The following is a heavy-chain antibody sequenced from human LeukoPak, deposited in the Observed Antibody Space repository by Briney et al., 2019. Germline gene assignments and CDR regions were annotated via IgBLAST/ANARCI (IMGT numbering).Heavy chain of an antibody. CDR2: IYTSGST. CDR3: ARSRTTKYYYDIFGLV. V-gene: IGHV4-61*02. J-gene: IGHJ4*02. Sequence: PSQTLSLTCTVSGGSISSGSYYWSWIRQPAGKGLEWIGRIYTSGSTNYNPSLKSRVTISVDTSKNQFSLKLSSVTAADTAVYYCARSRTTKYYYDIFGLVWGQGTLVTVSS. CDR1: GGSISSGSYY. D-gene: IGHD3-22*01.